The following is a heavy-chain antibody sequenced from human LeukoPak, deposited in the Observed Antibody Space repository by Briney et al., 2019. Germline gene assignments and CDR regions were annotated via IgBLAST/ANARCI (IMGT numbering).Heavy chain of an antibody. J-gene: IGHJ4*02. V-gene: IGHV3-21*01. D-gene: IGHD3-10*01. CDR2: ISSSSSSYI. CDR3: ARGWFGELFPDY. Sequence: PGGSLRLSCAASGFTFSSYSMNWVRQAPGKGLEWVSSISSSSSSYIYYADSVKGRFTISRDNAKNSLYLQMNSLRAEDTAVYYCARGWFGELFPDYWGQGTLVTVSS. CDR1: GFTFSSYS.